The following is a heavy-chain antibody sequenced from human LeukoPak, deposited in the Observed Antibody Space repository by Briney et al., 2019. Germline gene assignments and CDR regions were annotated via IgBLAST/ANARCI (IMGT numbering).Heavy chain of an antibody. CDR1: GFSLNTNAGA. CDR2: IYGNDDK. V-gene: IGHV2-5*01. Sequence: SGPTLVNPTQTLTLTCTFSGFSLNTNAGAVGWVRQPPGQALEWLTFIYGNDDKRYSPSLASRLTITKDTSKNQVVLTMTDMDYVDTATYYCVHRTTVTSVDHWGQGTLVTVSS. D-gene: IGHD4-17*01. J-gene: IGHJ4*02. CDR3: VHRTTVTSVDH.